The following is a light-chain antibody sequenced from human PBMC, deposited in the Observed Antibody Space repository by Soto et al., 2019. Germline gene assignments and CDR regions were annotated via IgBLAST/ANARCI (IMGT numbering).Light chain of an antibody. CDR3: LQHNDYPRT. V-gene: IGKV1-17*01. Sequence: DIQMTQSPSSLSASVGERVTITCRASQGIGNDLGWYRQKPGKAPNRLIYAASTLQSGVPSRFSGSGSGTEFTLTISSLQPEDFATYYCLQHNDYPRTFGQGTKVEIK. CDR2: AAS. J-gene: IGKJ1*01. CDR1: QGIGND.